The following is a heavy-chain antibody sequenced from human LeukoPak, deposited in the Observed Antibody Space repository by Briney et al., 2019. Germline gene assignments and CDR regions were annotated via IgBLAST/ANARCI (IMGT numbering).Heavy chain of an antibody. V-gene: IGHV4-31*03. CDR1: GVSISSGGYY. CDR2: IYYSGST. J-gene: IGHJ4*02. CDR3: ARVSIMGWPDDY. Sequence: SETLSLTCTVSGVSISSGGYYWSWIRQHPGKGLEWIGYIYYSGSTYYNPSLKSRVTISVDTSKNQFSLKLSSVTAADTAVYYCARVSIMGWPDDYWGQGTLVTVSS. D-gene: IGHD2-21*01.